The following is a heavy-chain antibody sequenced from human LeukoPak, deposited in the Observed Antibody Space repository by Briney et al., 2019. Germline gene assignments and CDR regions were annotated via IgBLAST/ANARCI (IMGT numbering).Heavy chain of an antibody. V-gene: IGHV1-8*01. Sequence: ASVKVSCKASGYTFTSYDINWVRQATGRGLEWMGWMNPNSGNTGYAQKFQGRVTMTRNTSISTAYMELCSLRSEDTAVYYCARTSGYSYGPRFDYWGQGTLVTVSS. J-gene: IGHJ4*02. CDR3: ARTSGYSYGPRFDY. CDR1: GYTFTSYD. CDR2: MNPNSGNT. D-gene: IGHD5-18*01.